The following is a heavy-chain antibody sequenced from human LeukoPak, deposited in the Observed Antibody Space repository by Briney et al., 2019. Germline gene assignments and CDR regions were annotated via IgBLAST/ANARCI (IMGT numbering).Heavy chain of an antibody. CDR1: GYTFTGYY. J-gene: IGHJ4*02. CDR3: ARPHYDFWSGQTYFDY. CDR2: INPNNGGT. Sequence: ASVKVSCKASGYTFTGYYLHWVRQAPGQGLEWVVWINPNNGGTNYAQTFQGRVTMTRDTSISTAYMELSRLRFDDTAVHYCARPHYDFWSGQTYFDYWGQGTLVTVSS. D-gene: IGHD3-3*01. V-gene: IGHV1-2*02.